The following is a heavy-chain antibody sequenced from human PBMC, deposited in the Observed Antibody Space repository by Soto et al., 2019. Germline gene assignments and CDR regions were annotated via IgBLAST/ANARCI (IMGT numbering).Heavy chain of an antibody. V-gene: IGHV3-30-3*01. CDR3: ASPRLSSDGTTPIDF. CDR1: GFTFSSYA. Sequence: QVQLVESGGGVVQPGRALRLSCAASGFTFSSYAMHWVRQAPGKGLEWVAGISYDGRNKYYADSVKGRFTISRDSSKNTLYLQMNSLRAEDTAVYYCASPRLSSDGTTPIDFWGQGTLVTVSS. D-gene: IGHD1-1*01. CDR2: ISYDGRNK. J-gene: IGHJ4*02.